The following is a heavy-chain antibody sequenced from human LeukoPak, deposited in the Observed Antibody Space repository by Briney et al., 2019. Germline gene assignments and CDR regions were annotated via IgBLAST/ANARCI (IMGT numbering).Heavy chain of an antibody. CDR3: AHVKARSGSTFDI. CDR1: GFTFSSYE. CDR2: ISSSGSTI. D-gene: IGHD3-10*01. V-gene: IGHV3-48*03. J-gene: IGHJ3*02. Sequence: PGRSLRRSCAASGFTFSSYEMNWVRQAPGKGLELVSYISSSGSTIYYADSVKGRFTISRDNAKNSLYLQMNSLRAEDTAVYYCAHVKARSGSTFDIWGQGTMVTVSS.